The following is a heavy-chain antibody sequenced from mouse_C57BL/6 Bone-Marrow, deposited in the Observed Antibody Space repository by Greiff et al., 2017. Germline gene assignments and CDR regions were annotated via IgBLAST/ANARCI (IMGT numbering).Heavy chain of an antibody. CDR3: ARSVYYCSNSLNWYVDV. D-gene: IGHD1-1*01. CDR1: GYTFTSYW. J-gene: IGHJ1*03. V-gene: IGHV1-50*01. CDR2: IDPSDSYT. Sequence: QVQLQQPGAELVKPGASVKLSCKASGYTFTSYWMQWVKQRPGQGLEWIGEIDPSDSYTNYNQKFKGKATLTVDTSSSTAYMQLSSLTSEDSAVYYCARSVYYCSNSLNWYVDVWGTGTTVTVSS.